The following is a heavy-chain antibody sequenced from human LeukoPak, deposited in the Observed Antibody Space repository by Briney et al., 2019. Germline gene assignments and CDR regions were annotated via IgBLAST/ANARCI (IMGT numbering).Heavy chain of an antibody. D-gene: IGHD3-10*01. CDR1: GGSFSGYY. Sequence: SETLSLTCAVYGGSFSGYYWSWIRQPPGKGLEWIGEINHSGSTNYNPSLKSRVTISVDTSKNQFSLKLSSVTAADTAVYYCARIVGFAVEVLDYWGQGTLVTVSS. J-gene: IGHJ4*02. V-gene: IGHV4-34*01. CDR2: INHSGST. CDR3: ARIVGFAVEVLDY.